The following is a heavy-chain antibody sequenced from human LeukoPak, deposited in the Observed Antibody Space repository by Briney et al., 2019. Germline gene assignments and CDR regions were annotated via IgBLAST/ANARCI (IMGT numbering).Heavy chain of an antibody. V-gene: IGHV3-15*01. CDR2: IKPKTDGETT. Sequence: GGSLRLSCAASGFTFSDYYMSWIRQAPGKGLEWVGRIKPKTDGETTEYAAPVKDRFSISRDDSKSMMYLQMNSLKTEDTAVYYCITPLPYSAQGGQGTLVTVSS. J-gene: IGHJ4*02. CDR3: ITPLPYSAQ. CDR1: GFTFSDYY. D-gene: IGHD2-21*01.